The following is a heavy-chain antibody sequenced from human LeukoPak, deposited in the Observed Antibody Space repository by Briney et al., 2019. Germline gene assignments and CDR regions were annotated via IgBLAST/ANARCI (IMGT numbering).Heavy chain of an antibody. CDR2: FDPEDGET. CDR1: GYTLTELS. D-gene: IGHD4-17*01. V-gene: IGHV1-24*01. Sequence: ASVKVSCKVSGYTLTELSMHWVRQAPGKGLEWMGGFDPEDGETIYAQKFQGRVTMTRDTSISTAYMELSRLRSDDTAVYYCARDLGRIALNHDYGFNWFDPWGQGTLVTVSS. J-gene: IGHJ5*02. CDR3: ARDLGRIALNHDYGFNWFDP.